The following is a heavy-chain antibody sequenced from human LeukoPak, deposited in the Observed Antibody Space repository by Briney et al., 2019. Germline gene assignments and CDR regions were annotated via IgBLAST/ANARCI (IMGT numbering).Heavy chain of an antibody. Sequence: ASVKVSCKASGYTFTGYYMHWVRQAPGQGLEWMGWINPNSGGTNYAQKFQGRVTMTRDTSISTAYMELSRLRSDDTAVYYCAREGVAAVPNYYYMDVWGKGTTVTVSS. V-gene: IGHV1-2*02. J-gene: IGHJ6*03. CDR2: INPNSGGT. D-gene: IGHD6-13*01. CDR3: AREGVAAVPNYYYMDV. CDR1: GYTFTGYY.